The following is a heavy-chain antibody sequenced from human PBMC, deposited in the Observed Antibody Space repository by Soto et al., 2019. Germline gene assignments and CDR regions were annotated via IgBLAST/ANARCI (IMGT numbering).Heavy chain of an antibody. Sequence: QAHLVQSGAEVKMPGDSVQVSCKASGFVSSNYNFHWVRQAPGQSLEWMGRINAGNGNPQYSQNFQGRVTSTSDASASTAFMELTNLRFEDRAMYYCASDYGSNWRLWGQGTLVSVSS. V-gene: IGHV1-3*01. D-gene: IGHD6-19*01. CDR2: INAGNGNP. CDR1: GFVSSNYN. J-gene: IGHJ4*02. CDR3: ASDYGSNWRL.